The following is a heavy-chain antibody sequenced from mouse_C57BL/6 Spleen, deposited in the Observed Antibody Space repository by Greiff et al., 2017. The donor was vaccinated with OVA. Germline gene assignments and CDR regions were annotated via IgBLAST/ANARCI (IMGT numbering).Heavy chain of an antibody. V-gene: IGHV5-9-1*02. CDR2: ISSGGDYI. Sequence: EVQLQESGEGLVKPGGSLKLSCAASGFTFSSYAMSWVRQTPEKRLEWVAYISSGGDYIYYADTVKGRFTISRDNARNTLYLQMSSLKSEDTAMYYCTRDDGYYPGYYAMDYWGQGTSVTVSS. CDR3: TRDDGYYPGYYAMDY. D-gene: IGHD2-3*01. J-gene: IGHJ4*01. CDR1: GFTFSSYA.